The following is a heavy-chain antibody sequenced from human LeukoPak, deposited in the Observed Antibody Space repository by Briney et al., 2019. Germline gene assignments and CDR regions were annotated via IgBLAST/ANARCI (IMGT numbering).Heavy chain of an antibody. V-gene: IGHV3-30*04. Sequence: GGSLRLSCAASGFTFSSYAMHWVRQAPGKGLEWVAVISYDGSNKYYADSVKGRFTISRDNSKNTLYLQMNSLRADDTAVYYCARSAGRSGSFDYWGQGTLVTVSS. CDR2: ISYDGSNK. CDR1: GFTFSSYA. J-gene: IGHJ4*02. D-gene: IGHD1-26*01. CDR3: ARSAGRSGSFDY.